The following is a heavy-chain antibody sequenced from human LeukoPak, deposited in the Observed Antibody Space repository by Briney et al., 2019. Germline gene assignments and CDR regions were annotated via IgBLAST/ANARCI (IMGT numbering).Heavy chain of an antibody. Sequence: SETLSLTCTVSGGSISSSSYYWGWIRQPPGKGLEWIGSIYYSGSTYYNPSLKSRVTISVDTSKNQFSLKLSSVTAADTAVYYCARYNGTYYTYWGQGTLVTVSP. CDR2: IYYSGST. J-gene: IGHJ4*02. CDR1: GGSISSSSYY. D-gene: IGHD1-26*01. V-gene: IGHV4-39*07. CDR3: ARYNGTYYTY.